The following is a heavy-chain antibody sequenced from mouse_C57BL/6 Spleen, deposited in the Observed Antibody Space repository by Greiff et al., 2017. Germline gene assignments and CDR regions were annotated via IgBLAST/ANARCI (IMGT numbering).Heavy chain of an antibody. CDR3: AGYYSNLYAMDY. CDR2: INPNNGGT. Sequence: VQLQQSGPELVKPGASVKISCKASGYTFTDYYMNWVKQSHGKSLEWIGDINPNNGGTSYNQKFKGKATLTVDKSSSTAYMELRSLTSEDSAVYYCAGYYSNLYAMDYWGQGTSVTVSS. J-gene: IGHJ4*01. V-gene: IGHV1-26*01. D-gene: IGHD2-5*01. CDR1: GYTFTDYY.